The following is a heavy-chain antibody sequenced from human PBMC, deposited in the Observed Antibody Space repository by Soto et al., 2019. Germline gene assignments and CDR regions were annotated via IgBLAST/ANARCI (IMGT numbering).Heavy chain of an antibody. J-gene: IGHJ6*02. CDR3: ARVVGGYYYGMDV. CDR2: IYNSGST. V-gene: IGHV4-4*02. D-gene: IGHD2-2*01. Sequence: QVQLQESGPGLVKPSGTLSLTCAVSGGSISSSNWWSWVRQPPGKGLEWIGEIYNSGSTDYNPSLKSLVTISVDKSRNQFSLKLSSVTAADTAVYYCARVVGGYYYGMDVWGQGTTVTVSS. CDR1: GGSISSSNW.